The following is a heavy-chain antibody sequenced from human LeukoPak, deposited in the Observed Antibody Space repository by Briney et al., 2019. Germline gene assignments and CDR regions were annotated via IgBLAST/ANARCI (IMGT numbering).Heavy chain of an antibody. CDR2: ISVSGNT. D-gene: IGHD2-21*01. CDR1: GFTFGDYA. CDR3: AKAPVTTCSGAYCYPFDY. J-gene: IGHJ4*02. Sequence: GGSLRLSCTASGFTFGDYAMSWVRQAPGKGLEWVSAISVSGNTYHADSVKGRFTISRDSSKNTLYLQMNRLRAEDAAVYYCAKAPVTTCSGAYCYPFDYWGQGTLVTVPS. V-gene: IGHV3-23*01.